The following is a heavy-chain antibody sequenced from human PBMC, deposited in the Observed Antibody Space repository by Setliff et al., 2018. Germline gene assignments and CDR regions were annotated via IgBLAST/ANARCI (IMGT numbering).Heavy chain of an antibody. CDR2: IYYSGST. CDR1: GGSISSRSYH. V-gene: IGHV4-39*07. D-gene: IGHD3-10*01. J-gene: IGHJ6*02. CDR3: ARVSSYGSGSYYYYYYGMDV. Sequence: ASETLSLTCTVSGGSISSRSYHWGWNRQPPGKGLEWIGSIYYSGSTYYKPSLKSRVTISVDTSKNQFSLKLSSVTAADTAVYYCARVSSYGSGSYYYYYYGMDVWGQGTTVTVSS.